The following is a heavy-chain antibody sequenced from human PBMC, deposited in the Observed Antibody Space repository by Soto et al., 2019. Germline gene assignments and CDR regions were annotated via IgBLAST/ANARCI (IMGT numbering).Heavy chain of an antibody. Sequence: QVQLVESGGGVVQPGRSLRLSCAASGFTFSSHAMHWVRQAPGKGLEWVAVISYDGSNKNYADSVKGRFTITKDNSKNTPYLQMNSLRAEDTAVYYCARESGYYTAPLFDYWGQGTLVTVSS. CDR1: GFTFSSHA. V-gene: IGHV3-30-3*01. D-gene: IGHD3-3*01. J-gene: IGHJ4*02. CDR3: ARESGYYTAPLFDY. CDR2: ISYDGSNK.